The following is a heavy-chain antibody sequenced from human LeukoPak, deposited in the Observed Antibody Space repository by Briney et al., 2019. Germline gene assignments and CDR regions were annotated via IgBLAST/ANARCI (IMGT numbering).Heavy chain of an antibody. J-gene: IGHJ6*02. Sequence: ASVKVSCKASGYTFTSYDINWVRQATGQGLEWMGWMNPNSGNTGYAQKFQGRVTMTRNTSISTAYMELSSLRSEDAAVYYCAVAVSRDFYYYYGMDVWGQGTTVTVSS. D-gene: IGHD6-19*01. V-gene: IGHV1-8*01. CDR3: AVAVSRDFYYYYGMDV. CDR2: MNPNSGNT. CDR1: GYTFTSYD.